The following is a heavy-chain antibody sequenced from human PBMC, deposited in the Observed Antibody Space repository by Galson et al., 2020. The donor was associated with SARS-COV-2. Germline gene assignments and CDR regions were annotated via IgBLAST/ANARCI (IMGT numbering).Heavy chain of an antibody. CDR2: ISYDGSNK. V-gene: IGHV3-30*18. CDR1: GFTFSSYG. J-gene: IGHJ3*02. D-gene: IGHD6-19*01. Sequence: GGSLRLSCEASGFTFSSYGMPWVRPDPGKGLDWVAVISYDGSNKYYADSVKGRFTISRDNSKNTLYLQMNSLRAEDTAVYYCAKDPGSGWKDDAFDIWGQGTMVTVSS. CDR3: AKDPGSGWKDDAFDI.